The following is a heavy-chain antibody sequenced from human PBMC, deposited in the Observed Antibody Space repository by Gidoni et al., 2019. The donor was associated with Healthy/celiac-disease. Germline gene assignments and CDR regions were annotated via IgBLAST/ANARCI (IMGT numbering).Heavy chain of an antibody. D-gene: IGHD3-3*01. CDR1: GYPFPSYY. Sequence: QVQLLQSGAAVMKPAVSVKVSCKASGYPFPSYYLHWVRQAPVQGLAWMGIINPSGGSTSYAQKFQGRVTMTRDTSTSTVYMERSSLRSEDTAVYYCARGSQYYDFWSGYYNYGMDVWGQGTTVTVSS. CDR3: ARGSQYYDFWSGYYNYGMDV. V-gene: IGHV1-46*01. CDR2: INPSGGST. J-gene: IGHJ6*02.